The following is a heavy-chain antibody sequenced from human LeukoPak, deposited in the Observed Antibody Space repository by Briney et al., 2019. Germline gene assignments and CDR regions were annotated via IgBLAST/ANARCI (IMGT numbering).Heavy chain of an antibody. D-gene: IGHD2-2*01. J-gene: IGHJ6*03. CDR1: GGTFSSYA. Sequence: ASVKVSCKASGGTFSSYAISWVRQAPGQGLEWMGWINPNSGGTNYAQKFQGRVTMTRDTSISTAYMELSRLRSDDTAVYYCARDSEPAAAPSYMDVWGKGTTVTVSS. CDR3: ARDSEPAAAPSYMDV. CDR2: INPNSGGT. V-gene: IGHV1-2*02.